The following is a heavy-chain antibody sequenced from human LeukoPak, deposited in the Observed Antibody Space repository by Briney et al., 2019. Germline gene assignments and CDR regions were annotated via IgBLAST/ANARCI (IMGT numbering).Heavy chain of an antibody. CDR1: GFTVTSNY. J-gene: IGHJ4*02. CDR2: IYGGGTT. Sequence: GGSLRLSCVASGFTVTSNYMNWVRLAPGKGLEWVSVIYGGGTTYYADSVKGRFTISRDNSKNTLYLQMNSLRAEDTAVYYCAKGKYGDSPLADYWGQGTLVTVSS. D-gene: IGHD4-17*01. V-gene: IGHV3-66*01. CDR3: AKGKYGDSPLADY.